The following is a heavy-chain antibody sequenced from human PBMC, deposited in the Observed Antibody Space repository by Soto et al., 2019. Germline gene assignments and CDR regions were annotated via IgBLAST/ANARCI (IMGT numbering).Heavy chain of an antibody. CDR3: ARGSFGKGITNDY. D-gene: IGHD3-10*01. V-gene: IGHV3-30-3*01. Sequence: PGGSLRLSCAASGFTFSNYAMHWVRQAPGKGLEWVAVIYYDGSNKYYADSVKGRFTISRDNSKNTLYLQMNSLRAEDTAVYYCARGSFGKGITNDYWGQGTLVTVSS. J-gene: IGHJ4*02. CDR1: GFTFSNYA. CDR2: IYYDGSNK.